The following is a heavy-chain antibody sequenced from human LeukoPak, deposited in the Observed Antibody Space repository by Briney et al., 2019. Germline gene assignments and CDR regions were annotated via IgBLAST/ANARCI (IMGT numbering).Heavy chain of an antibody. CDR1: GGSIISGDYY. CDR2: IYYSGST. D-gene: IGHD3-10*01. Sequence: SQTPSLTCTVSGGSIISGDYYWSWIRQPPGKGLEWIGYIYYSGSTYYNPSLKSRVTISVDTSKNQFSLKLSSVTAADTAVYYCARASITMVRGVPDAFDIWGQGTMVTVSS. CDR3: ARASITMVRGVPDAFDI. J-gene: IGHJ3*02. V-gene: IGHV4-30-4*08.